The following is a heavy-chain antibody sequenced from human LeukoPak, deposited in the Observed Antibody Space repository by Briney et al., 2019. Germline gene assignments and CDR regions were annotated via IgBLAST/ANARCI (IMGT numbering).Heavy chain of an antibody. J-gene: IGHJ3*02. Sequence: SVKVSCKASGGTFSSYAISWVRQAPGQGLEWMGGIIPIFGTANYAQKFQGRVTITADESTSTAYMELSSPRSEDTAVYYCARESYDSHLDAFDIWGQGTMVTVSS. CDR1: GGTFSSYA. V-gene: IGHV1-69*13. CDR2: IIPIFGTA. CDR3: ARESYDSHLDAFDI. D-gene: IGHD3-3*01.